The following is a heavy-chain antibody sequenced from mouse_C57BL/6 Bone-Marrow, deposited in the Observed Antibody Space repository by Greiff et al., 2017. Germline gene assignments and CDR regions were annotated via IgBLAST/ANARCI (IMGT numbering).Heavy chain of an antibody. CDR2: IWSDGST. J-gene: IGHJ4*01. D-gene: IGHD1-1*01. Sequence: VQLQQSGPGLVAPSQSLSITCTVSGFSLTSYGVHWVRQPPGKGLEWLVVIWSDGSTTYNSALKSRLSISKDNSKSQVFLKMNSLQTDDTAMYYCARHTKRSSPYYYAMDYWGQGTSVTVSS. CDR1: GFSLTSYG. CDR3: ARHTKRSSPYYYAMDY. V-gene: IGHV2-6-1*01.